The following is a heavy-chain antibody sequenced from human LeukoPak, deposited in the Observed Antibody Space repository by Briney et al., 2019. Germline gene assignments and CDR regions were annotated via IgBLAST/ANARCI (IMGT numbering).Heavy chain of an antibody. D-gene: IGHD3-22*01. V-gene: IGHV3-48*02. Sequence: GGSLRLSCAASGFTVSSNSMSWVRQAPGKGLEWVSVISGSGGTTYYADSVKGRFTISRDNAKNSLFLQMNSLRDEDTAVYYCARESYDSSGYFYNWGQGTLVTVSS. CDR2: ISGSGGTT. CDR3: ARESYDSSGYFYN. CDR1: GFTVSSNS. J-gene: IGHJ4*02.